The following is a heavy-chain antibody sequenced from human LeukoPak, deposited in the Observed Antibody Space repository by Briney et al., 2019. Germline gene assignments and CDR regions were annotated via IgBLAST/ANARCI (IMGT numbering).Heavy chain of an antibody. V-gene: IGHV3-11*01. Sequence: GGSLRLSCAASGFTFSDYYMSWIREAPGKGLEWVSYIGDRGRNAYYGDSVKGRFTISRDNAKNSLYLQMNSLRAEDTAVYYCARPRIAAAGMFDHWGQGILVTVSS. D-gene: IGHD6-13*01. CDR2: IGDRGRNA. CDR3: ARPRIAAAGMFDH. J-gene: IGHJ4*02. CDR1: GFTFSDYY.